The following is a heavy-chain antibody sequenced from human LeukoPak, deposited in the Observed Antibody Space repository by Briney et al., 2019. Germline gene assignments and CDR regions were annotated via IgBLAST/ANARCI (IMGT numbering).Heavy chain of an antibody. CDR1: GFTFSSYW. CDR2: IKSDGSNT. Sequence: PGGSLRLSCAASGFTFSSYWMHWVRQAPGKGLVWVSRIKSDGSNTNYADSVRGRFTTSRDNSKNTLFLQMNSLRAEDTAIYYCAKYGPQDSGSSHFDYWGQGALVTVSS. V-gene: IGHV3-74*01. CDR3: AKYGPQDSGSSHFDY. D-gene: IGHD1-26*01. J-gene: IGHJ4*02.